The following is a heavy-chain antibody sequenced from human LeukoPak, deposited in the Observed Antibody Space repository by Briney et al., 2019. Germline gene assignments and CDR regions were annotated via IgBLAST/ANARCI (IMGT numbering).Heavy chain of an antibody. D-gene: IGHD5-18*01. CDR3: ARGSRGYSSFWGRKGDAFDI. J-gene: IGHJ3*02. Sequence: PSETLSLTCAVYGGSFSGYYWSWIRQPPGKGLEWIGEINHSGSTNYNPSLKSRVTISVDTSENQFSLKLSSVTAADTAVYYCARGSRGYSSFWGRKGDAFDIWGQGTMVTVSS. V-gene: IGHV4-34*01. CDR2: INHSGST. CDR1: GGSFSGYY.